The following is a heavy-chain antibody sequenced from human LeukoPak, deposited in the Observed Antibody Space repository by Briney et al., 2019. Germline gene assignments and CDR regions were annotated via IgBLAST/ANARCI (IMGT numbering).Heavy chain of an antibody. D-gene: IGHD4-17*01. J-gene: IGHJ4*02. CDR3: ARAFSTTAFDY. CDR1: GFTFRTYA. CDR2: ISDDGSNK. V-gene: IGHV3-30*04. Sequence: GGSLRLSCAASGFTFRTYAMNWVRQAPGKGLEWVAVISDDGSNKYYAESVKGQFTISRDNSKNTLYLQMNSLRAEDTAVYYCARAFSTTAFDYGGQGTLVTVSS.